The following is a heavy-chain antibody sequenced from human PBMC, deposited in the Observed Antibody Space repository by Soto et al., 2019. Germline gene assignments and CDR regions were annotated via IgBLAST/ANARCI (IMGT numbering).Heavy chain of an antibody. Sequence: PGGSLRLSCAASGFTFSSYSMNWVRQAPGKGLEWVSYISSSSTIYYADSVKGRFTISRDNAKNSLYLQMNSLRDEDTAVYYCARDTYYYDSSGYDYWGQGTLVTVS. D-gene: IGHD3-22*01. J-gene: IGHJ4*02. CDR2: ISSSSTI. CDR1: GFTFSSYS. V-gene: IGHV3-48*02. CDR3: ARDTYYYDSSGYDY.